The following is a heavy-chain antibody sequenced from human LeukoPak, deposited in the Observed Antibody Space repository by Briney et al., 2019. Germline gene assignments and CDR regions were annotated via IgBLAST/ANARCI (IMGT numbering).Heavy chain of an antibody. Sequence: GGSLRLSCAASGFMFSTNDMSWVRQAPGKGLEWVSAISGSGDGTTYDDSVKGRFTISRDNSKNTLYLQMNSLRAEDTAVYYCAKEGSSSWYEDYFDYWGQGTLVTVSS. D-gene: IGHD6-13*01. J-gene: IGHJ4*02. CDR3: AKEGSSSWYEDYFDY. CDR1: GFMFSTND. CDR2: ISGSGDGT. V-gene: IGHV3-23*01.